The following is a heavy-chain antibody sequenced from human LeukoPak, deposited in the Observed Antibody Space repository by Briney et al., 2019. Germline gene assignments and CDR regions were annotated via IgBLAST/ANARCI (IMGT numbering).Heavy chain of an antibody. CDR1: GGSISSYY. V-gene: IGHV4-38-2*02. CDR2: IYHSGST. CDR3: ARDRIVVVPAAISGEGDFDY. J-gene: IGHJ4*02. Sequence: SETLSLTCTVSGGSISSYYWSWIRQPPGKGLEWIGSIYHSGSTYYNPSLKSRVTISVDTSKNQFSLKLSSVTAADTAVYYCARDRIVVVPAAISGEGDFDYWGQGTLVTVSS. D-gene: IGHD2-2*01.